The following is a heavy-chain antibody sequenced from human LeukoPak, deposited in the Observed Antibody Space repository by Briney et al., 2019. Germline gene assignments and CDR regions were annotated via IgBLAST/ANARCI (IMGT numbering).Heavy chain of an antibody. Sequence: GGSLRLSCAGSGFTFSCYNMNWFRQAPGKGLERVSSISSSSSYIFYADSVKGRFTISRDNAKNSLYLQMNSLGAEDTAVYYCARDAQWLVPEGYYYYMDVWGKGTTVTVSS. CDR3: ARDAQWLVPEGYYYYMDV. D-gene: IGHD6-19*01. V-gene: IGHV3-21*01. CDR1: GFTFSCYN. J-gene: IGHJ6*03. CDR2: ISSSSSYI.